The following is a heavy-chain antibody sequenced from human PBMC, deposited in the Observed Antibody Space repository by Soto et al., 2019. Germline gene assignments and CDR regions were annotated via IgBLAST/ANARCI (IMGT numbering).Heavy chain of an antibody. CDR3: ATPDLYSSGYYYFDY. CDR1: GYTLTELS. D-gene: IGHD3-22*01. J-gene: IGHJ4*02. Sequence: VASVKVSCKVSGYTLTELSMHWVRQAPGKGLEWMGGFDPEDGETIYAQKFQGRVTMTEDTSTDTAYMELSSLRSEDTAVYYCATPDLYSSGYYYFDYWGQGTLVTVSS. V-gene: IGHV1-24*01. CDR2: FDPEDGET.